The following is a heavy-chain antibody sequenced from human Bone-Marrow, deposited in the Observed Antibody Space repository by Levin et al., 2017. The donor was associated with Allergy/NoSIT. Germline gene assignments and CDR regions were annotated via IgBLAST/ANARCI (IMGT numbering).Heavy chain of an antibody. V-gene: IGHV3-7*01. J-gene: IGHJ4*02. CDR2: IKQDGSEE. Sequence: GESLKISCAASEFSFDMFWMSWVRQVPGKGPEWVATIKQDGSEEYYVDSVNGRFTISRDNGKKSLYLQMNSLRVDDTAVYYCTTCDRGYGLFDYWGPGTLVTVSS. CDR3: TTCDRGYGLFDY. D-gene: IGHD5-18*01. CDR1: EFSFDMFW.